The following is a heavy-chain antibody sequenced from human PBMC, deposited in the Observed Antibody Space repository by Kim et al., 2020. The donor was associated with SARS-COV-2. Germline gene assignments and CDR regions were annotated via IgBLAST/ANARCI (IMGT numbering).Heavy chain of an antibody. Sequence: SETLSLTCTVSGGSISSGSYYWSWIRQPAGKGLEWIGRIYTSGSTNYNPSLKSRVTISVDTSKNQFSLKLSSVTAADTAVYYCARLAAADPYYGMDVWGQGTTVTVSS. J-gene: IGHJ6*02. CDR1: GGSISSGSYY. V-gene: IGHV4-61*02. D-gene: IGHD6-13*01. CDR2: IYTSGST. CDR3: ARLAAADPYYGMDV.